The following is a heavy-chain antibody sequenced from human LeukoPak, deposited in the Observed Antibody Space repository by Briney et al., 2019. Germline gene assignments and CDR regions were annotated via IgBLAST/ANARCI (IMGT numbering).Heavy chain of an antibody. D-gene: IGHD5-18*01. V-gene: IGHV3-30*02. CDR2: IRYDGSNK. CDR3: AKRGYSYGDFDY. CDR1: GFTFSNYG. J-gene: IGHJ4*02. Sequence: GGSLRLSCAASGFTFSNYGMHWVRQAPGKGLEWVAFIRYDGSNKYYADSVKGRFTISRDNSKNTLYLQMNSLRAEDTAVYYCAKRGYSYGDFDYWGQGTLVTVSS.